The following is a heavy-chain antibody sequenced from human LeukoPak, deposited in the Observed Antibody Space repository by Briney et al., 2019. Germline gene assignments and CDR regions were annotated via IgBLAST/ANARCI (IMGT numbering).Heavy chain of an antibody. Sequence: SETLSLTCAVYGGSFGGYYWSWLRQPPGKGLEWIGEIDDSGSSNYNPSLKSRVTISVDTPKNQFSLKLTSVTAADTAVYYCVRGLYCSSTSCYKDYWGQGTLVTVPS. CDR3: VRGLYCSSTSCYKDY. CDR2: IDDSGSS. CDR1: GGSFGGYY. V-gene: IGHV4-34*01. J-gene: IGHJ4*02. D-gene: IGHD2-2*02.